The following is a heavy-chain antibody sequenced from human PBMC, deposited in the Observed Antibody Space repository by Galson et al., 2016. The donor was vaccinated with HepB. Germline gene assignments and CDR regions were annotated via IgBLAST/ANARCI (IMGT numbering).Heavy chain of an antibody. CDR2: ISYDGRNE. J-gene: IGHJ5*02. Sequence: SLRLSCAASGFILSDHAIHWVRQAPGKGLEWVAVISYDGRNEHFVDSVKGRFSLSRDNSKNTVFLQLNSLTGEDTAVYHCARDWPGSSLGRPNCLDLWGQGTLVIVSS. CDR1: GFILSDHA. D-gene: IGHD1-14*01. CDR3: ARDWPGSSLGRPNCLDL. V-gene: IGHV3-30*04.